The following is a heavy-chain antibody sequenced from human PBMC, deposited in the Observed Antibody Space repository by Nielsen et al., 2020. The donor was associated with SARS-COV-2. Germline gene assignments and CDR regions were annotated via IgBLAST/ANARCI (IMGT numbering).Heavy chain of an antibody. CDR1: GFTFSSYS. D-gene: IGHD6-19*01. J-gene: IGHJ5*02. CDR2: ISSSSSYI. V-gene: IGHV3-21*01. CDR3: ARDFKYSSGLSDPWFDP. Sequence: GGSLRLSCAASGFTFSSYSMNWVRQAPGKGLEWVSSISSSSSYIYYADSVKGRFTISRDNAKNSLYLQMNSLRAEDTAVYYCARDFKYSSGLSDPWFDPWGQGTLVTVSS.